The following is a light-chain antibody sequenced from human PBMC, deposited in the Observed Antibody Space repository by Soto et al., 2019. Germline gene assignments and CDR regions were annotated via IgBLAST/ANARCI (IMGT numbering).Light chain of an antibody. CDR2: GAS. CDR3: QEYNNWHPIT. CDR1: QSVSSSY. Sequence: EIVLTQSPGTLSLSPGERATLSCRASQSVSSSYLAWYQQKPGQAPRLLIYGASSRATGIPDRFSGSGSGTDFTLTISRLEPEDVAVYYCQEYNNWHPITFGGGTKVEIK. V-gene: IGKV3-20*01. J-gene: IGKJ4*01.